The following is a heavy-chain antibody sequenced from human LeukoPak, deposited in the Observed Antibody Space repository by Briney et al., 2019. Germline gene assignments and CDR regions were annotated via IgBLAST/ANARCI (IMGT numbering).Heavy chain of an antibody. CDR1: GGSFSGYY. CDR2: INHSGST. J-gene: IGHJ6*03. Sequence: SETLSLTCAVYGGSFSGYYWSWIRQPPGKGLEWIGEINHSGSTNYNPSLKSRVTISVDTSKNQFSLKLSSVTAADTAVYYCARHAIVVVPAAIGYYYYYYYMDVWGKGTTVTISS. V-gene: IGHV4-34*01. D-gene: IGHD2-2*01. CDR3: ARHAIVVVPAAIGYYYYYYYMDV.